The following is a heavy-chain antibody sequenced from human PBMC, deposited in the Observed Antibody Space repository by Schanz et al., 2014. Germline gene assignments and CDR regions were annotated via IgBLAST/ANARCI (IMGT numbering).Heavy chain of an antibody. Sequence: EVQLVESGGGLIQPGGSLRLSCAVSGFSVSTNYMIWVRQAPGKGLEWVSSIYINSGSTNYADSVKGRFIISRDSSKNTLFLQMNSLRAEDTAVYFCARDEGRDGYNLAFDVWGQGTLVTVSS. V-gene: IGHV3-53*01. D-gene: IGHD5-12*01. J-gene: IGHJ3*01. CDR2: IYINSGST. CDR3: ARDEGRDGYNLAFDV. CDR1: GFSVSTNY.